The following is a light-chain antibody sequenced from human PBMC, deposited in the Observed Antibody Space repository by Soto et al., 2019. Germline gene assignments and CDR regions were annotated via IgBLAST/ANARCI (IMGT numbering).Light chain of an antibody. J-gene: IGKJ1*01. Sequence: DIQMTQSPSSLAASVGDRVTITCRASQDIRDELGWFQQKPGKAPKRLIYAASSLQSGVPSRFSGSGSGTDFTLTISSLQREDFATYYCLQHHSHPPTFGQGTRIDI. CDR2: AAS. V-gene: IGKV1-17*01. CDR3: LQHHSHPPT. CDR1: QDIRDE.